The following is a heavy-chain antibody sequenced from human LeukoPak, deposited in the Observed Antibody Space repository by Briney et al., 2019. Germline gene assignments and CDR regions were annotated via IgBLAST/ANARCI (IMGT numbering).Heavy chain of an antibody. CDR3: ARGTKPYRYCSSTSCRYYFDY. CDR1: GYNFTSYD. CDR2: MNPNSGNT. D-gene: IGHD2-2*01. Sequence: ASVKVSCKASGYNFTSYDINWVRQATGQGLEWMGWMNPNSGNTGYAQKFQGRVTMTRNTSISTAYMELSSLRSEDTAVYYCARGTKPYRYCSSTSCRYYFDYWGQGTLVTVSS. J-gene: IGHJ4*02. V-gene: IGHV1-8*01.